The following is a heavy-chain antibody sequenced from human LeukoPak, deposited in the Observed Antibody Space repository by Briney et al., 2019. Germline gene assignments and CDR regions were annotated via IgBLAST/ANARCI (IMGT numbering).Heavy chain of an antibody. CDR3: ARVLTPVAHYDSSGYYSPRGMDV. V-gene: IGHV1-69*13. Sequence: SVKVSCKASGYTFTSYAMHWVRQAPGQGLEWMGGIIPIFGTANYAQKFQGRVTITADESTSTAYMELSSLRSEDTAVYYCARVLTPVAHYDSSGYYSPRGMDVWGQGTTVTVSS. CDR2: IIPIFGTA. D-gene: IGHD3-22*01. J-gene: IGHJ6*02. CDR1: GYTFTSYA.